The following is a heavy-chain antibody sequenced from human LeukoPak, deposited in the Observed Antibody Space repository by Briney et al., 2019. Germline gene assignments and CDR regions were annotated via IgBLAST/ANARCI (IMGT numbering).Heavy chain of an antibody. J-gene: IGHJ6*03. CDR2: IYYSGST. CDR3: ARDNCSSTSCYGYYYYYMDV. V-gene: IGHV4-59*01. Sequence: SETLSLTCTVSGGSISSYYWSWIRQPPGKGLEWIGYIYYSGSTNYNPSLKSRVTISVDTSKNQFSLKLSSVTAADTAVYYCARDNCSSTSCYGYYYYYMDVWGKGTTVTVSS. D-gene: IGHD2-2*01. CDR1: GGSISSYY.